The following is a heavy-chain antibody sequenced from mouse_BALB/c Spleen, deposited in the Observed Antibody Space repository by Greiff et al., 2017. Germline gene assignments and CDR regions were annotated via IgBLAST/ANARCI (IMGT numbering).Heavy chain of an antibody. V-gene: IGHV3-2*02. Sequence: EVKLMESGPGLVKPSQSLSLPCTVTGFSITSDYAWNWVRPFPGNKLEWMGYISYSGSTSYNPSLKSRISITRDTSKNQFFLQLNSVTTEDTATYDGARSPSPKRSCAYWGQGTLVTVSA. CDR3: ARSPSPKRSCAY. CDR1: GFSITSDYA. J-gene: IGHJ3*01. CDR2: ISYSGST.